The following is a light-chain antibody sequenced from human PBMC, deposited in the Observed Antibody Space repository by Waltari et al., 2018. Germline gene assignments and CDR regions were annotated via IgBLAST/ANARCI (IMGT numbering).Light chain of an antibody. V-gene: IGLV7-46*01. CDR1: TGAVTSRPY. CDR3: WLAYTGGIVV. Sequence: QAVVTQEPSLTVSPGGTVTLHCRSRTGAVTSRPYPYWLQQKPGQAPRTLLYDSYIKQSWTPARFSASLVGGKAVLTLSGAQAEDEAKYYCWLAYTGGIVVFGGGTELAVL. J-gene: IGLJ2*01. CDR2: DSY.